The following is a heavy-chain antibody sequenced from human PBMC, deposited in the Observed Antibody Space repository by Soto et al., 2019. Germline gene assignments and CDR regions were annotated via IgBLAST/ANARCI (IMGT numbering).Heavy chain of an antibody. CDR1: GGSISSSNW. J-gene: IGHJ6*02. Sequence: PSETLSLTCAVSGGSISSSNWWSWIRQPPGKGLEWIGEINHSGSTNYNPSLKSRVTISVDTSKNQFSLKLSSVTAADTAVYYCARGSDKPYSNPLRPARSGGMDVWGQGTTVTVSS. D-gene: IGHD4-4*01. V-gene: IGHV4-4*02. CDR2: INHSGST. CDR3: ARGSDKPYSNPLRPARSGGMDV.